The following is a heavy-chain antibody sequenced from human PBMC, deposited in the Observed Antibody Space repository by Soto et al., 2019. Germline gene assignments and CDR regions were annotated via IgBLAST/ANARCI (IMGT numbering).Heavy chain of an antibody. D-gene: IGHD2-15*01. V-gene: IGHV4-61*01. CDR2: IYYSGST. Sequence: PSETLSLTCTVSGGSVSSGSYYWSWIRQPPGKGLEWIGYIYYSGSTNYNPSLKSRVTISVDTSKNQFSLKLSSMTAADTAVYYCARDMHAGFTPYFDPWGQGTLVTVSS. CDR3: ARDMHAGFTPYFDP. J-gene: IGHJ5*02. CDR1: GGSVSSGSYY.